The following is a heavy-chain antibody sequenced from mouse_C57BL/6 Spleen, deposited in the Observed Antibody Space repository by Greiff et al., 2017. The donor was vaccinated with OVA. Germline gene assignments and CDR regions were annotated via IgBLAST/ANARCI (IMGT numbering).Heavy chain of an antibody. J-gene: IGHJ3*01. CDR1: GYTFTSYW. CDR3: ARKGDYSWFAY. V-gene: IGHV1-64*01. Sequence: VQLQQPGAELVKPGASVKLSCKASGYTFTSYWMHWVKQRPGQGLEWIGMIHPNSGSTNYNEKFKSKATLTVDKSSSTAYMQLSSLTSEDSAVYYCARKGDYSWFAYWGQGTLVTVSA. CDR2: IHPNSGST. D-gene: IGHD1-1*01.